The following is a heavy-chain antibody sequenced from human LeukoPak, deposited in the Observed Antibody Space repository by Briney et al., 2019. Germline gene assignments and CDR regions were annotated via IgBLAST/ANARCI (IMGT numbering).Heavy chain of an antibody. Sequence: SETLSLTCTVSGGSISSDYWSWIRQPPGKGLEWIGYIYYSGSTNYNPSLKSRVTISVDTSKNQFSLKLSSVTAADTAAYYCARRGSGSYPYYFDYWGQGTLVTVSS. V-gene: IGHV4-59*01. J-gene: IGHJ4*02. CDR3: ARRGSGSYPYYFDY. CDR1: GGSISSDY. D-gene: IGHD1-26*01. CDR2: IYYSGST.